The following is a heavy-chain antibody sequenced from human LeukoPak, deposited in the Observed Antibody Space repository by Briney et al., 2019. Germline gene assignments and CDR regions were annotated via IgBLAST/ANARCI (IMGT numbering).Heavy chain of an antibody. CDR3: AKRRTTVITMDYFDY. Sequence: TGESLRLFCATSGFTISNYAMSWVRQAPGKGLEWVSGISGGAGTPYYADSVKGRFTISRDNSKNTLYLQMSSLRAEDTAVYYCAKRRTTVITMDYFDYWGQGTLVTVSS. J-gene: IGHJ4*02. CDR1: GFTISNYA. D-gene: IGHD4-17*01. V-gene: IGHV3-23*01. CDR2: ISGGAGTP.